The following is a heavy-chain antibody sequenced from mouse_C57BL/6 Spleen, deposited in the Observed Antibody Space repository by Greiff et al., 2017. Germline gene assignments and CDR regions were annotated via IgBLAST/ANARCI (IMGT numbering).Heavy chain of an antibody. J-gene: IGHJ2*02. CDR3: ARSGYSDY. V-gene: IGHV1-52*01. Sequence: VQLQQPGAELVRPGSSVKLSCKASGYTFTSYWMHWVQQRPIQGLEWIGNIDPSASETHYNQTFKDKATLTVDKSSGTACMQLSSVAAEDSAVDYCARSGYSDYGGEGTSLTGSS. CDR1: GYTFTSYW. CDR2: IDPSASET. D-gene: IGHD3-1*01.